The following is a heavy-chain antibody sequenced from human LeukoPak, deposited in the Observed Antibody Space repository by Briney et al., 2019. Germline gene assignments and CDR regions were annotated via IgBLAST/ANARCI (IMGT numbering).Heavy chain of an antibody. Sequence: ASVKVSCKASGYTFTGYYMHGVRQAPGQGLEWMGRINPNRGGTNYAQKFQGRVTMTRDASISTAYMELSRLRSHAPAVYYPARGRPRNTKLDYWGQGTLVTASS. V-gene: IGHV1-2*06. CDR2: INPNRGGT. CDR1: GYTFTGYY. CDR3: ARGRPRNTKLDY. J-gene: IGHJ4*02.